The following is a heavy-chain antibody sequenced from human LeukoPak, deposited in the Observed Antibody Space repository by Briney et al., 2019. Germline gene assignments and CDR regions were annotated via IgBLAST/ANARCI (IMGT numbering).Heavy chain of an antibody. D-gene: IGHD2-8*01. CDR2: LNPRGSA. CDR1: GGSFSGYY. CDR3: ARGLKPYCTNGVCYTGDY. J-gene: IGHJ4*02. Sequence: SETLSLTCAVYGGSFSGYYWNWIRQPPGKGLEWIGELNPRGSANYNPSLKSRVTMALDTSKNQFSLKLNSVTAADTAVYYCARGLKPYCTNGVCYTGDYWGQGTLVTVSS. V-gene: IGHV4-34*01.